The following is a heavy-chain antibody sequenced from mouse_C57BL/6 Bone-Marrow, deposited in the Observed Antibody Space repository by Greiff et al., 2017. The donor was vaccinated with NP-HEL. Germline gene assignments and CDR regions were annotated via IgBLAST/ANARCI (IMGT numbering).Heavy chain of an antibody. J-gene: IGHJ2*01. Sequence: VQLMESGPGLVEPSQSLSLTCTVSGFSLTSYAISWVRQPPGKGLEWLGVIWTGGGTNYNSALKSRLSISKDNSKSQVFLKMSSLQTDDTARYYCARNPCGYPYYFDYWGQGTTVTVSS. CDR1: GFSLTSYA. V-gene: IGHV2-9-1*01. CDR2: IWTGGGT. D-gene: IGHD2-2*01. CDR3: ARNPCGYPYYFDY.